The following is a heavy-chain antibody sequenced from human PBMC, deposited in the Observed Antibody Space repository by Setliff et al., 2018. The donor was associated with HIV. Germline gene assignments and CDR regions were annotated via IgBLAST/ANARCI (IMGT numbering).Heavy chain of an antibody. D-gene: IGHD5-18*01. Sequence: PGGSLRLSCVASGLPFYNYWMTWLRRAPGRGLEWVANIKQDGSATYYVDSLKGRFIISRDNAKNSLYLQMNSLRAEDTAVYYCARESTAMGLDNWGPGTLVTVSS. CDR3: ARESTAMGLDN. J-gene: IGHJ4*02. CDR1: GLPFYNYW. V-gene: IGHV3-7*01. CDR2: IKQDGSAT.